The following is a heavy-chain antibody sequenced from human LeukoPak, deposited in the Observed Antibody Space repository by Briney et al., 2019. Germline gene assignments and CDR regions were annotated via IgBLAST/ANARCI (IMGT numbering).Heavy chain of an antibody. J-gene: IGHJ4*02. D-gene: IGHD2-8*02. Sequence: SETLSLTCTVSGGSISSSSYYWGWIRQPPGKGLEWIGSIYYSGSTYYNPPLKSRVTISVDTSKNQFSLKPSSVTAADTAVYYCARDLVADKSPFDYWGQGTLVTVSS. CDR2: IYYSGST. V-gene: IGHV4-39*07. CDR1: GGSISSSSYY. CDR3: ARDLVADKSPFDY.